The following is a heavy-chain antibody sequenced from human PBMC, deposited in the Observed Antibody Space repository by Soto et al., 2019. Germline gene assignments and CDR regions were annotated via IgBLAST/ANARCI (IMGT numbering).Heavy chain of an antibody. J-gene: IGHJ4*02. V-gene: IGHV4-59*01. CDR3: ASVAFGVIVLAH. D-gene: IGHD2-8*02. Sequence: PSETLSLTCTVSAASFSKYYWTWIRQPPGKGLEWIGYIYFNGHTKYNPSLEGRLTIPSDTSKKEASLKLTTVTAADAAVYYCASVAFGVIVLAHWGQGTLVTVSS. CDR1: AASFSKYY. CDR2: IYFNGHT.